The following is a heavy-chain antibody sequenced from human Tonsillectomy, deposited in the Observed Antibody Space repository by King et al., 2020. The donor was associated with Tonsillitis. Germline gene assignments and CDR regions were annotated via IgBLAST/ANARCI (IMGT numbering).Heavy chain of an antibody. V-gene: IGHV3-30*03. CDR2: ISYDGSNK. J-gene: IGHJ4*02. CDR1: GFTFSSYG. CDR3: ASRYDRSGYYYAPHFDY. Sequence: VQLVESGGGVVQPGRSLRLSCAASGFTFSSYGMHWVRQAPGKGLEWVAVISYDGSNKYYADSVKGRFTISRDNSKNTLYLQMNSLRAEDTAVYYCASRYDRSGYYYAPHFDYWGQGTLVTVSS. D-gene: IGHD3-22*01.